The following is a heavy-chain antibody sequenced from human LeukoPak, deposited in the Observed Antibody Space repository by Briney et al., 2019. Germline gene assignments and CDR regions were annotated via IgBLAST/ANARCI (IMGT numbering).Heavy chain of an antibody. Sequence: PGGTLRLSCAASGFTFSSYGMNWVRQAPGKGLEWVSSISSSSSYIYYADSVKGRFTISRDNAKNSLYLQMNSLRAEDTAVYYCARATRSQYNFDYWGQGTLVTVSS. CDR2: ISSSSSYI. D-gene: IGHD2-15*01. V-gene: IGHV3-21*01. J-gene: IGHJ4*02. CDR3: ARATRSQYNFDY. CDR1: GFTFSSYG.